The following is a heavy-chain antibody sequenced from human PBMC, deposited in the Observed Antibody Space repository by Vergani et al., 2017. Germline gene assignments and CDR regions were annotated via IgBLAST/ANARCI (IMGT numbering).Heavy chain of an antibody. J-gene: IGHJ4*02. Sequence: QVQLQQWGAGLLKPSETLSLTCAVYGGSFSGYYWSWIRQPPGKGLEWIGEINHSGSTNYNPSLKSRVTISVDTSKNQFSLKLRSVTAADTAVYYCARVRVNKPFDYWGQGTLVTVSS. V-gene: IGHV4-34*01. D-gene: IGHD2-21*01. CDR3: ARVRVNKPFDY. CDR1: GGSFSGYY. CDR2: INHSGST.